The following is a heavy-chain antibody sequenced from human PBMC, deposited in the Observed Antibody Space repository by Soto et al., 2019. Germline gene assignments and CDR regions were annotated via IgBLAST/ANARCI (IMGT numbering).Heavy chain of an antibody. CDR1: GGTFGSYA. Sequence: QVQLVQSGAEVKKPGSSVKVSCKASGGTFGSYAISWVRQAPGQGLEWMGGIIPIPGTANYAQTFQGRVTIAADESTSTAYMEPSSLRSEDTAVYYCARSQGSSTSLEIYYYYYYGMDVWGQGTTVTVSS. CDR3: ARSQGSSTSLEIYYYYYYGMDV. J-gene: IGHJ6*02. D-gene: IGHD2-2*01. CDR2: IIPIPGTA. V-gene: IGHV1-69*01.